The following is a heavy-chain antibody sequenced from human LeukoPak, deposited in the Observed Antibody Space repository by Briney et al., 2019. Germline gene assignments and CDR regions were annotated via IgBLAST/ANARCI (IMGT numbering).Heavy chain of an antibody. D-gene: IGHD3-10*01. CDR1: GGSFSGYY. J-gene: IGHJ4*02. CDR2: INHSGST. Sequence: SETLSLTCAVYGGSFSGYYWSWIRQPPGKGLEWIGEINHSGSTNYNPSLKSRVTISVDTSKNQFSLELSSVTAADTAVYYCARARAYYYGSGSYSYWGQGTLVTVSS. CDR3: ARARAYYYGSGSYSY. V-gene: IGHV4-34*01.